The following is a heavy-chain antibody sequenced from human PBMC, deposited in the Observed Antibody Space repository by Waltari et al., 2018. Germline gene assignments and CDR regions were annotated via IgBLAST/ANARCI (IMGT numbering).Heavy chain of an antibody. Sequence: QVQLQESGPGLVKPSGTLSLTCAVSGVSLTDYLWGWIRQPPGKGLEWIGYISGSSGSTDYKSSLTSRVTISRDTSKNQFSLKLSSVTAADTAIYYCARDSPSYYDDDDGYYYTYYFDYWGQGVLVTVSS. CDR1: GVSLTDYL. CDR3: ARDSPSYYDDDDGYYYTYYFDY. J-gene: IGHJ4*02. D-gene: IGHD3-3*01. V-gene: IGHV4-59*12. CDR2: ISGSSGST.